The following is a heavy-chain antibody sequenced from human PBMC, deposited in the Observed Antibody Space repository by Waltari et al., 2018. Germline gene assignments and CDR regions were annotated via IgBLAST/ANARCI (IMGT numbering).Heavy chain of an antibody. CDR2: TYHSGTT. V-gene: IGHV4-38-2*01. D-gene: IGHD1-1*01. CDR3: ASQTGPTYAFDL. CDR1: GYSISSGYY. Sequence: QVQLQESGPGLVKPSETLSLTCAVSGYSISSGYYWGWIRRPPGKGLEWIGSTYHSGTTYSNPSLTSRATISVDTSKNQFSLKLSSVTAAYTAVYYCASQTGPTYAFDLWGQGTMVTVSS. J-gene: IGHJ3*01.